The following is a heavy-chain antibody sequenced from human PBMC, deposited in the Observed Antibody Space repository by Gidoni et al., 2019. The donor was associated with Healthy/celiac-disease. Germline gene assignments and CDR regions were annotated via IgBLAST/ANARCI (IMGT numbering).Heavy chain of an antibody. J-gene: IGHJ2*01. CDR3: TRYHIVVVTALWYFDL. CDR1: GFPFGDYA. Sequence: EVQLVESGGGLVQPGRSLRLSCTASGFPFGDYAMSWFRQAPGKGLEGVGLIRSKAYGGTTEYAVSVKGRVTISRDDSKSIAYLQMNSLKTEDTAVYYCTRYHIVVVTALWYFDLWGRGTLVTVSS. D-gene: IGHD2-21*02. CDR2: IRSKAYGGTT. V-gene: IGHV3-49*03.